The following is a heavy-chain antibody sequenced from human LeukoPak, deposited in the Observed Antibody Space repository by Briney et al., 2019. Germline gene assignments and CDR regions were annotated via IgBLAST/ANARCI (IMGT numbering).Heavy chain of an antibody. CDR2: IYTTGST. CDR3: ARSGSYSGPYVY. D-gene: IGHD1-26*01. CDR1: GGSINNYY. J-gene: IGHJ4*02. Sequence: PSETLSLTCTGSGGSINNYYWSWIRQPAGKGLEWIGRIYTTGSTNHNPSLKSRITMSVDTSKNQFSLKLSSVTAADTAVYYCARSGSYSGPYVYWGQGTVVTVSS. V-gene: IGHV4-4*07.